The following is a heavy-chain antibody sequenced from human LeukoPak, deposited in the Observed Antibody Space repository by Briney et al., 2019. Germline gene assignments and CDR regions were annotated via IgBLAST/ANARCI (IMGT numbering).Heavy chain of an antibody. CDR2: ISYDGSFQ. CDR3: AREIRGYYAAY. J-gene: IGHJ4*02. V-gene: IGHV3-30*04. Sequence: GGSLRLSCAASGFNFVHYAMHWVRQAPGKGLDWVALISYDGSFQSYADSVKGRFTISRDSSTNTVSLQMNSLRDEDTAMYYCAREIRGYYAAYWGQGILVTVSS. D-gene: IGHD3-3*01. CDR1: GFNFVHYA.